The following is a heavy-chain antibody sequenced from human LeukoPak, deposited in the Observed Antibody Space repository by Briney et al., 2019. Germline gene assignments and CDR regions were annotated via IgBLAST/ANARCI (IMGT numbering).Heavy chain of an antibody. V-gene: IGHV1-18*01. D-gene: IGHD2-2*02. CDR1: GYTFTTYG. J-gene: IGHJ4*02. CDR2: ISAYNCNT. Sequence: ASVKVSCKASGYTFTTYGISWVRQAPGQGLEWMGWISAYNCNTDYAQKLQGRVTMATDTSTNTAYMELRSLRSDDTAVYYCARDIHEHLGYGSSTSWYNFDYWGQGTLVTVSS. CDR3: ARDIHEHLGYGSSTSWYNFDY.